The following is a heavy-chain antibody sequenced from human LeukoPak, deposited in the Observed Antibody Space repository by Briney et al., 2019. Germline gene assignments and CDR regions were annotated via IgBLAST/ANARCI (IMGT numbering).Heavy chain of an antibody. CDR2: ISWNSDTT. J-gene: IGHJ4*02. Sequence: GRSLRLSCAASGFTFDDFAMHWVRQSPGKGLEWVPGISWNSDTTAYSDSVKGRFTISRDNANNSLYLLMNSLRSEDTAFYYCAKAPHYYTSATYWDYFENWGQGYLVTVSS. V-gene: IGHV3-9*01. CDR3: AKAPHYYTSATYWDYFEN. CDR1: GFTFDDFA. D-gene: IGHD3-10*01.